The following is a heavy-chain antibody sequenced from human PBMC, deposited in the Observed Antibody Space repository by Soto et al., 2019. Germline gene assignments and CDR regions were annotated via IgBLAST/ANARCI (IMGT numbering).Heavy chain of an antibody. V-gene: IGHV4-38-2*02. Sequence: PSETLSLTCAVSNFSMTSGFYWGWLRQPPGKGLEWIGSIFHTGSTSYQPSLKSRVTISLDRSKNQFSLTLRSVTAADTAVYYCARDGLRYVESYGYYSAPPREDWGQGVLVTGS. J-gene: IGHJ4*01. CDR1: NFSMTSGFY. CDR3: ARDGLRYVESYGYYSAPPRED. CDR2: IFHTGST. D-gene: IGHD3-3*01.